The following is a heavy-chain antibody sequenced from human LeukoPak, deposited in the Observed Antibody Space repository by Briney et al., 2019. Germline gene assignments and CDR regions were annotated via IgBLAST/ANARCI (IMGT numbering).Heavy chain of an antibody. CDR2: IQTSGST. D-gene: IGHD3-10*01. CDR1: GGSISSYY. Sequence: SETLSLTCTVSGGSISSYYWSWIRQPAGKGLEWIGRIQTSGSTNYNPSLKSRVTISVDKSKNQFSLELSSVTAADTAVYYCARGVGSIAMVRGVIDWFDPWGQGTLVTVSS. V-gene: IGHV4-4*07. CDR3: ARGVGSIAMVRGVIDWFDP. J-gene: IGHJ5*02.